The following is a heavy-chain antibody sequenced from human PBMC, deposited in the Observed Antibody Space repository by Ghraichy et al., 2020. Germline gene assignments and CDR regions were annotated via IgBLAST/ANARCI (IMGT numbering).Heavy chain of an antibody. Sequence: ASVKVSCKASGYTFTKYYIHWVRQAPGQGLEWMGIIKPSVFITRYAQKFQGRVTMTSDTSTSTVYMELSSLRSEDTAVFYCAREENGGYFDYWGQGTPVTVSS. CDR2: IKPSVFIT. CDR3: AREENGGYFDY. CDR1: GYTFTKYY. D-gene: IGHD3-16*01. J-gene: IGHJ4*02. V-gene: IGHV1-46*01.